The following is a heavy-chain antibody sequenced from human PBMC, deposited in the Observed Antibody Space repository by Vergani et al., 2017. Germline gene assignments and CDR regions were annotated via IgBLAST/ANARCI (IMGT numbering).Heavy chain of an antibody. CDR3: ARGYYDYVWGSYRYPVYFDY. D-gene: IGHD3-16*02. V-gene: IGHV4-34*01. CDR2: INHSGST. J-gene: IGHJ4*02. CDR1: GGSFSGYY. Sequence: QVQLQQWGAGLLKPSETLSLTCAVYGGSFSGYYWSWIRQPPGKGLEWIGEINHSGSTNYNPSLKSRVTISVDTSKNQFSLKLSSVTAADTAVYYCARGYYDYVWGSYRYPVYFDYWGQGTLVTVSS.